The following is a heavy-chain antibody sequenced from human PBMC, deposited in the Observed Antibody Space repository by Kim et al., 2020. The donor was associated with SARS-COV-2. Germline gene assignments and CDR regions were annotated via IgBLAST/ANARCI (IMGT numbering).Heavy chain of an antibody. CDR2: IWYDGRDK. CDR1: GFTFSSYG. CDR3: ARDRLDFWSGYSTEADY. D-gene: IGHD3-3*01. Sequence: GGSLRLSCAASGFTFSSYGMHWVRQAPGKGLEWVAFIWYDGRDKYYADSVKGRFTISRDNSQNTLYLQMNSLRAEDTAVYYCARDRLDFWSGYSTEADY. J-gene: IGHJ4*01. V-gene: IGHV3-33*01.